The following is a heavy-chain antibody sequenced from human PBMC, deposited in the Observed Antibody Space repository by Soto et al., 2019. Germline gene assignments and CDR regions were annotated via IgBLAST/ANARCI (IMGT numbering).Heavy chain of an antibody. V-gene: IGHV4-59*08. D-gene: IGHD6-13*01. CDR3: ARLSSHWFDP. CDR1: GGSSISYY. J-gene: IGHJ5*02. Sequence: SETLSLTCTVSGGSSISYYWSWIRQPTGKGLEWIGYIYYSGSTNYNPSLKSRVTISVDTSKNQFSLKLSSVTATDTAVYYCARLSSHWFDPWGQGTLVTVSS. CDR2: IYYSGST.